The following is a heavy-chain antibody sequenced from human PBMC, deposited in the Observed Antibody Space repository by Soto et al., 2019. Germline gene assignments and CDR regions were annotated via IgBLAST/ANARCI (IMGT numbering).Heavy chain of an antibody. V-gene: IGHV3-73*02. J-gene: IGHJ6*02. CDR2: IRSKANSYAT. D-gene: IGHD5-12*01. CDR3: TRHVDIVATLYYYGMDV. Sequence: EVQLVESGGGLVQPGGSLKLSCAASGFTFSGSAMHWVRQASGKGLEWVGRIRSKANSYATAYAASVKGRFTISRDDSKNTAYLQMNSLKTEDTAVYYCTRHVDIVATLYYYGMDVWGQGTTVTVSS. CDR1: GFTFSGSA.